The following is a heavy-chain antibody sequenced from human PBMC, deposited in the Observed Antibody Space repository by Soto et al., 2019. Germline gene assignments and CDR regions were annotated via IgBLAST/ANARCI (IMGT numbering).Heavy chain of an antibody. CDR2: ISSSSSTI. CDR1: GFTFSSYS. D-gene: IGHD3-9*01. V-gene: IGHV3-48*01. CDR3: ARDRYFDWLDTRKVDY. J-gene: IGHJ4*02. Sequence: GGSLRLSCAASGFTFSSYSMNWVRQAPGKGLEWVSYISSSSSTIYYADSVKGRFTISRDNAKNSLYLQMNSLRAEDTAVYYCARDRYFDWLDTRKVDYWGQGTLVTVSS.